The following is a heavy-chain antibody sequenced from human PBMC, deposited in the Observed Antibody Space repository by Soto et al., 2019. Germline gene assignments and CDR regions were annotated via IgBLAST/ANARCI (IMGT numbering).Heavy chain of an antibody. Sequence: PSQTLSLTCAISGDSVSSNSAAWNWIRQSPSRGLEWLGRTYYRSKWYNDYAVSVKSRITINPDTSKNQFSLQLNSVTPEDTAVYYCARAARWFGESAYYSYMDVWGKGTTVTVAS. J-gene: IGHJ6*03. V-gene: IGHV6-1*01. CDR3: ARAARWFGESAYYSYMDV. CDR2: TYYRSKWYN. D-gene: IGHD3-10*01. CDR1: GDSVSSNSAA.